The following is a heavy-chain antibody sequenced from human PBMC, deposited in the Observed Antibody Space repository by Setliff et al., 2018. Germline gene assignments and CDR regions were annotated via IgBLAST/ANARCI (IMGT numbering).Heavy chain of an antibody. CDR1: DYILTSYG. CDR3: ERLVRYCTATSCQRTSSDDL. Sequence: ASVKVSCKTSDYILTSYGLSWVRRAPGQGLDWMGWISTYNGHTNYAPQFEDRVIMTTDTSTNTAYMDLRSLRSDDTAVYYCERLVRYCTATSCQRTSSDDLWGQGTLVTVSS. V-gene: IGHV1-18*01. J-gene: IGHJ4*02. CDR2: ISTYNGHT. D-gene: IGHD2-2*01.